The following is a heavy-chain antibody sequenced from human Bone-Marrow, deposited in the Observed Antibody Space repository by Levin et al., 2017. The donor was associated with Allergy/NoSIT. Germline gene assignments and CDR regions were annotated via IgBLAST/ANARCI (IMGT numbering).Heavy chain of an antibody. Sequence: PGGSLRLSCAASGLTFSSYGMHWVRQAPGKGLEWVAVIWYDGSNQHYADSVKGRFTISRDNSKSTLYLQMNNLRAEDTAVYYCARGYKYGYRFDYMDVWGKGTTVTVSS. D-gene: IGHD5-18*01. V-gene: IGHV3-33*01. J-gene: IGHJ6*03. CDR3: ARGYKYGYRFDYMDV. CDR2: IWYDGSNQ. CDR1: GLTFSSYG.